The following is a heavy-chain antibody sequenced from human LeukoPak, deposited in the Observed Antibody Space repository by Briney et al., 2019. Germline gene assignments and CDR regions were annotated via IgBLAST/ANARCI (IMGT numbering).Heavy chain of an antibody. CDR3: ASLSHVDTAMVTNY. J-gene: IGHJ4*02. CDR1: GYTFTGYY. Sequence: ASVKVFCKASGYTFTGYYMHRVRQAPGQGLEWMGRINPNSGGTNYAQKFQGRVTMTRDTSISTAYMELSRLRSDDTAVYYCASLSHVDTAMVTNYWGQGTLVTVSS. CDR2: INPNSGGT. V-gene: IGHV1-2*06. D-gene: IGHD5-18*01.